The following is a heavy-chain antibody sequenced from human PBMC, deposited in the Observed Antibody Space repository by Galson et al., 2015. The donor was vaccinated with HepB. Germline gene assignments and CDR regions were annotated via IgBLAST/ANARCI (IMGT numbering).Heavy chain of an antibody. J-gene: IGHJ4*02. V-gene: IGHV3-9*01. CDR2: ISWNSGSI. D-gene: IGHD6-13*01. CDR1: GFTFDDYA. CDR3: AKDPDPTIAAAGTFDY. Sequence: SLRLSCAASGFTFDDYAMHWVRQAPGKGLEWVSGISWNSGSIGYADSVKGRFTISRDNAKNSLYLQMNSLRAEDTALYYCAKDPDPTIAAAGTFDYWGQGTLVTVSS.